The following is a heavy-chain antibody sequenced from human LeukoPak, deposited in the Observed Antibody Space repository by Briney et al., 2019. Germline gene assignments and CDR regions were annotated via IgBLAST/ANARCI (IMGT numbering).Heavy chain of an antibody. CDR3: AELGITMIGGV. V-gene: IGHV3-23*01. J-gene: IGHJ6*04. CDR2: FSNSGET. D-gene: IGHD3-10*02. CDR1: GFTFSTYA. Sequence: GGSLRLSCAASGFTFSTYAMAWVRRAPGKGLEWVSAFSNSGETHYADSVKGRFTISRDNAKNSLYLQMNSLRAEDTAVYYCAELGITMIGGVWGKGTTVTISS.